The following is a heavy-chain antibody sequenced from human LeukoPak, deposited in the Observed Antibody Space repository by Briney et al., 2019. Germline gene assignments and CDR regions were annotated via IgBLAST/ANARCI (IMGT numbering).Heavy chain of an antibody. CDR3: ARDRGRGSYYYFDY. CDR1: GFTFSSYA. Sequence: GGSLRLSCAASGFTFSSYAMHWVRQAPGKGLEWVAVISYDGSNKYYADSVKGRFTISRDNSKNTLYLQMNSLRAEDTAVYYCARDRGRGSYYYFDYWGQGTPVTVSS. CDR2: ISYDGSNK. J-gene: IGHJ4*02. D-gene: IGHD1-26*01. V-gene: IGHV3-30-3*01.